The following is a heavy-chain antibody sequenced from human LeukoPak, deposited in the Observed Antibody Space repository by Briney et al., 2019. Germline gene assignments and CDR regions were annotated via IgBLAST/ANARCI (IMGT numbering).Heavy chain of an antibody. V-gene: IGHV4-61*01. CDR1: GGSISSSSYY. J-gene: IGHJ4*02. Sequence: SETLSLTCTVSGGSISSSSYYWSWIRQPPGKGLEWIGYIYYSGSTNYNPSLKSRVTISVDTSKNQFSLKLSSVTAADTAVYYCARAIFYDYVWGSAFDYWGQGTLVTVSS. CDR3: ARAIFYDYVWGSAFDY. CDR2: IYYSGST. D-gene: IGHD3-16*01.